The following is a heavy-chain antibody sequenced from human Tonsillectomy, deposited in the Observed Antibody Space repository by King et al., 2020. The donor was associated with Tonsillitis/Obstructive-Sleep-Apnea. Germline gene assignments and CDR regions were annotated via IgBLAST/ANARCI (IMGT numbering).Heavy chain of an antibody. CDR1: GYSFTDYY. J-gene: IGHJ4*02. V-gene: IGHV1-2*06. CDR2: INPNRGDT. D-gene: IGHD5-12*01. CDR3: LSGADFDY. Sequence: QLVQSGAEVKKSGASVKVSCKASGYSFTDYYIHWVRQAPGQGLEWMGRINPNRGDTTYAQNFQDRVTLTRDTSITTSYMDLSRLRSDDTAVYYCLSGADFDYWGQGTLVTVSS.